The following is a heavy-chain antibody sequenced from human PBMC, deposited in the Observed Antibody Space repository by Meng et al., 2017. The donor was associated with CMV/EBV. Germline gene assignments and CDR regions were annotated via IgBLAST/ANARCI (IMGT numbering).Heavy chain of an antibody. J-gene: IGHJ3*02. CDR2: ISSSGSTI. CDR1: GFTFSDYY. V-gene: IGHV3-11*01. D-gene: IGHD3-3*01. CDR3: AREIVRSYYDLWSGYYSVPTGAFDI. Sequence: GGSLRLSCAASGFTFSDYYMSWIRQAPGKGLEWVSYISSSGSTIYYADSVTGRFTISRDNAKNSLYLQMNSMRAEDTAVYYCAREIVRSYYDLWSGYYSVPTGAFDIWGQGKMVTVSS.